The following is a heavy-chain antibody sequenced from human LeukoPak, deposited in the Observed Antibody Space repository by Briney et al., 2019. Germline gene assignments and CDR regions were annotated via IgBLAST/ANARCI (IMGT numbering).Heavy chain of an antibody. J-gene: IGHJ4*02. Sequence: ASVKVSCKASGYTFTSYYMHWVRQAPGQGLEWMGIINPSGGSTSYAQKFQGRVTMTEDTSTDTAYMELSSLRSEDTAVYYCATTQGIAVAGSRVYYFDYWGQGTLVTVSS. CDR1: GYTFTSYY. CDR2: INPSGGST. V-gene: IGHV1-46*01. CDR3: ATTQGIAVAGSRVYYFDY. D-gene: IGHD6-19*01.